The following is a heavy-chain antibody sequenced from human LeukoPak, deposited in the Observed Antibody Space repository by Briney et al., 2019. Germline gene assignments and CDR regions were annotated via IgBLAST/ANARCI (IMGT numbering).Heavy chain of an antibody. V-gene: IGHV3-23*01. Sequence: GGSLRLSCAASGFTFASYAMSWVRRAPGKGLEWVSAIRGSGDNTYYADSVKGRFTISRDHSNNTLYLQMNGLRAEDTAAYYCAKLSGSSGYSPGNYWGQGTLVTVSS. J-gene: IGHJ4*02. CDR1: GFTFASYA. CDR2: IRGSGDNT. D-gene: IGHD3-22*01. CDR3: AKLSGSSGYSPGNY.